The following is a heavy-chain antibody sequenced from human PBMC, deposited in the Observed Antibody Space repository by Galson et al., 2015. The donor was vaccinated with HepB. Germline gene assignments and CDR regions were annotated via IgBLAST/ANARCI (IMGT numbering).Heavy chain of an antibody. CDR1: GFTFSSYS. CDR2: ISSSSSTI. CDR3: ARGGLRYRIYYYYGMDV. J-gene: IGHJ6*02. Sequence: SLRLSCAASGFTFSSYSMNWVRQAPGKGLEWVSYISSSSSTIYYADSVKGRFTISRDNAKNSLYLQMNSLRAEDTAVYYCARGGLRYRIYYYYGMDVWGQGTTVTVSS. V-gene: IGHV3-48*04. D-gene: IGHD3-9*01.